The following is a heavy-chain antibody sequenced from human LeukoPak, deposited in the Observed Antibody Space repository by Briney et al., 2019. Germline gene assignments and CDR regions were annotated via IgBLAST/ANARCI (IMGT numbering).Heavy chain of an antibody. CDR2: IIPIFGIA. J-gene: IGHJ6*02. CDR1: GGTFSSYA. CDR3: ASGYCTNGVCYRNYYYYGMDV. Sequence: SVKVSCKASGGTFSSYAISWVRQAPGQGLEWMGRIIPIFGIANYAQKFQGRVTITADKSTSTAYMELSSLRSEDTAVYYCASGYCTNGVCYRNYYYYGMDVWGQGTTVTVSS. D-gene: IGHD2-8*01. V-gene: IGHV1-69*04.